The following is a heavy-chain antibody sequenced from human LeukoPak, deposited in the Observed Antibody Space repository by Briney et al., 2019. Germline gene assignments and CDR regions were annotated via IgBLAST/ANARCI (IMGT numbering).Heavy chain of an antibody. CDR3: ARDNYYDSSGYFAWIGY. J-gene: IGHJ4*02. CDR2: ISSSGSTI. D-gene: IGHD3-22*01. CDR1: GFIFSDYY. V-gene: IGHV3-11*01. Sequence: GGSLRLSCAASGFIFSDYYMSWIRQAPGKGLEWVSYISSSGSTIYYADSVKGRFTISRDNAKNSLYLQMSSLRAEDTAVYYCARDNYYDSSGYFAWIGYWGQGTLVTVSS.